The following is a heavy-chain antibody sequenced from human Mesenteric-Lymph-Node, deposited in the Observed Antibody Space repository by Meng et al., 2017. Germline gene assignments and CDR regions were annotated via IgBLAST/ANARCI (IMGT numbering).Heavy chain of an antibody. CDR1: GDSISRGEYF. D-gene: IGHD2-2*01. J-gene: IGHJ4*02. Sequence: QLQPQESGPGLVKPSQTLSLTCTVSGDSISRGEYFWSWIRQPPGKGLEWIGYMDYRGSTFYNPSLKSRVTISVDTSKNQFSLKLSSVTAADTAVYFCARGELLWDYWGQGTLVTVSS. CDR2: MDYRGST. V-gene: IGHV4-30-4*01. CDR3: ARGELLWDY.